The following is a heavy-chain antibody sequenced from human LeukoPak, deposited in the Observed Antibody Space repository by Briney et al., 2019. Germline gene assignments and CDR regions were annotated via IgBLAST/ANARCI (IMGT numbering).Heavy chain of an antibody. J-gene: IGHJ3*02. V-gene: IGHV4-39*07. Sequence: SETLSLTCRVSGASINSGSNYWGWIRQPPGKTLEWIGSIYSSGSIYYNPSLKSRVIIMIDTPKNHFSLTLSSVTAADTAVYYCARSDGYGLVGIWGQGTMVTVSS. D-gene: IGHD5-18*01. CDR3: ARSDGYGLVGI. CDR2: IYSSGSI. CDR1: GASINSGSNY.